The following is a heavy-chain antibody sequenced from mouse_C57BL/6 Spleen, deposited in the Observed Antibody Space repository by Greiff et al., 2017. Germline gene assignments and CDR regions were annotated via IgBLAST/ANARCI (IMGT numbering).Heavy chain of an antibody. V-gene: IGHV1-15*01. J-gene: IGHJ2*01. CDR2: IDPETGGT. D-gene: IGHD2-4*01. Sequence: VQLQQSGAELVRPGASVTLSCKASGYTFTDYEMHWVKQTPVHGLEWIGAIDPETGGTAYNQKFKGKAILTADKSSSTAYLELRSLTSEDSAVYYCTRFGSYDYYCDDWGQGTTLTVSA. CDR3: TRFGSYDYYCDD. CDR1: GYTFTDYE.